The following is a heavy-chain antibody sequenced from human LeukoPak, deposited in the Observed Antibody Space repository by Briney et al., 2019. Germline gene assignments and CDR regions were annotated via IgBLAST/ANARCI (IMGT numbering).Heavy chain of an antibody. CDR3: ARGYCTNGVCYTGDY. V-gene: IGHV4-39*07. CDR2: IYYSGST. Sequence: SETLSLTCTVSGGSISSSSYYWGWIRQPPGKGEEWIGSIYYSGSTYYNPSLKSRVTMSVDTSKNHFSLKLSSVTAADTAVYYCARGYCTNGVCYTGDYWGQGTLVTVSS. CDR1: GGSISSSSYY. D-gene: IGHD2-8*01. J-gene: IGHJ4*02.